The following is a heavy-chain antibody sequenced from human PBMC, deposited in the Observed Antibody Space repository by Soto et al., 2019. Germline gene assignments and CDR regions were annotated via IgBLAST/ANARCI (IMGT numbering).Heavy chain of an antibody. CDR1: GGSISSSSYY. CDR3: ARHLTYCSAGSCYSDFPYYGMDV. D-gene: IGHD2-15*01. J-gene: IGHJ6*02. Sequence: LSLTCTVSGGSISSSSYYWGWIRQPPGKGLEWIGSIFYSGSTYYNPSLKSRVTISVDTSKNQFSLKLSSVTAADTVVYYCARHLTYCSAGSCYSDFPYYGMDVWGQGTTVTVSS. V-gene: IGHV4-39*01. CDR2: IFYSGST.